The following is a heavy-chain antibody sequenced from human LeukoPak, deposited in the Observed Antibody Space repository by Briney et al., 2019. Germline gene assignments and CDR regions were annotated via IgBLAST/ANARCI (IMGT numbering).Heavy chain of an antibody. D-gene: IGHD3-10*01. CDR3: AKTALSRGPLYYFDY. J-gene: IGHJ4*02. CDR2: ISYDGSNK. V-gene: IGHV3-30*18. Sequence: GGSLRLSCEASGFTLSNYGMHWVRQAPGKGLEWVAVISYDGSNKYYADSVKGRFTISRDNSKNTLYLQMNSLRAEDTAVYYCAKTALSRGPLYYFDYWGQGTLVTVSS. CDR1: GFTLSNYG.